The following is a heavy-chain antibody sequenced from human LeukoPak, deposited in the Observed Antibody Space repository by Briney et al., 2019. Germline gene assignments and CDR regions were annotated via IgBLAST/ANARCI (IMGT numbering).Heavy chain of an antibody. Sequence: SETLSLTCTVSGGSISSSSYYWGWIRQPPGKGLEWIGSIYYSGSTYYNPSLKSRVTISVDTSKNQFSLKLSSVTAADTAVYYCARSSVTGWEFDYWGQGTLVTVSS. D-gene: IGHD4-11*01. CDR2: IYYSGST. CDR3: ARSSVTGWEFDY. CDR1: GGSISSSSYY. J-gene: IGHJ4*02. V-gene: IGHV4-39*07.